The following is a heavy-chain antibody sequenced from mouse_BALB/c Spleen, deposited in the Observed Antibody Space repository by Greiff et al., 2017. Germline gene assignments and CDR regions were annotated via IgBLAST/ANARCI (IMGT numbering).Heavy chain of an antibody. D-gene: IGHD2-10*01. V-gene: IGHV1-66*01. J-gene: IGHJ1*01. CDR1: GYSFTSYY. CDR3: ASAYSNWYFDV. CDR2: IFPGSGNT. Sequence: QVQLKESGPELVKPGASVKISCKASGYSFTSYYIHWVKQRPGQGLEWIGWIFPGSGNTKYNEKFKGKATLTADTSSSTAYMQLSSLTSEDSAVYFCASAYSNWYFDVWGAGTTVTVSS.